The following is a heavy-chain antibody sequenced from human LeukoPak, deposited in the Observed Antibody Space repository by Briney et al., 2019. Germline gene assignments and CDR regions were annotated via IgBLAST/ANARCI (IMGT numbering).Heavy chain of an antibody. J-gene: IGHJ4*02. CDR1: GFTFSSYA. CDR3: AKDVGYHYDTRFPT. CDR2: ITGSGGSI. V-gene: IGHV3-23*01. Sequence: PGGSLRLSCAASGFTFSSYAMSWVRQAPGKGLEWVSDITGSGGSIYYADSVKGRFTTSRDNSKNTLYLQMNSLRAEDTAVYYCAKDVGYHYDTRFPTWGQGTLVTVSS. D-gene: IGHD3-22*01.